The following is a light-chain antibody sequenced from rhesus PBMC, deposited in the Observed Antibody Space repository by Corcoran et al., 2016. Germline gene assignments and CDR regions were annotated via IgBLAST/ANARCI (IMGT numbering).Light chain of an antibody. CDR2: GAS. CDR3: QQSSDLWT. CDR1: QSVGGY. J-gene: IGKJ1*01. Sequence: EIVVTQSPATLSLSPGERGTLSCRASQSVGGYLAWYQQRPGQAPRLLIYGASIRATGSPDRFSVSGSGTDFTLTYSRLEPEDVGVYYYQQSSDLWTFGQGTKVEIK. V-gene: IGKV3-24*04.